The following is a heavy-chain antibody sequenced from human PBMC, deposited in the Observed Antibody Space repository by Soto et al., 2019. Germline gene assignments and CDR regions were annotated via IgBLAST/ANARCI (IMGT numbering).Heavy chain of an antibody. Sequence: ASVKVSCKASGYTFTGYYMHWVRQAPGQGLEWMGWINPNSGGTNYAQKFQGWVTMTRDTSISTAYMELSRLRSDDTAVYYCARGENVVVPAATSEYYYYMDVWRKGTTVTVSS. D-gene: IGHD2-2*01. CDR1: GYTFTGYY. J-gene: IGHJ6*03. CDR2: INPNSGGT. V-gene: IGHV1-2*04. CDR3: ARGENVVVPAATSEYYYYMDV.